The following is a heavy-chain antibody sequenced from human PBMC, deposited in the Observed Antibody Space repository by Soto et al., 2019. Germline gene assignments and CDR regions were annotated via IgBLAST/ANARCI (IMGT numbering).Heavy chain of an antibody. D-gene: IGHD6-13*01. V-gene: IGHV4-39*02. Sequence: SETLSLTCTVSGGSISSSSYYWGWIRQPPGKGLEWIGSIYYSGSTYYNPSLKSRVTISVDTSKNQFSLKLSSVTAADTAVYYCARDYSSSWYYYYGMDVWGQGTTVTVSS. CDR1: GGSISSSSYY. CDR2: IYYSGST. CDR3: ARDYSSSWYYYYGMDV. J-gene: IGHJ6*02.